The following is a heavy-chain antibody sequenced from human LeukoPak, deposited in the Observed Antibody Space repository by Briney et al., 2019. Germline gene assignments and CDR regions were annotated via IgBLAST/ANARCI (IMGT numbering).Heavy chain of an antibody. CDR2: ISAYNGNT. J-gene: IGHJ4*02. CDR3: ARDPTYCGGDCYHTPDY. CDR1: GYTFSGYY. Sequence: ASVKVSCKASGYTFSGYYMHWVRQAPGQGLEWMGWISAYNGNTNYAQKLQGRVTMTTDTSTSTAYMELRSLRSDDTAVYYCARDPTYCGGDCYHTPDYWGQGTLVTVSS. D-gene: IGHD2-21*02. V-gene: IGHV1-18*04.